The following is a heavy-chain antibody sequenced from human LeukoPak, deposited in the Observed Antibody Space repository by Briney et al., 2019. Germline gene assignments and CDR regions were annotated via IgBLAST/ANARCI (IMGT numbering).Heavy chain of an antibody. D-gene: IGHD6-19*01. V-gene: IGHV3-53*01. CDR1: GFTVSSTY. CDR2: IYNGGSS. Sequence: GGSLRLSCAASGFTVSSTYISWVRQAPGKGLEWVSIIYNGGSSYYADSVRGRFTISRDNSKNTVYLQMNSPRAEDTAMYYCAKEAVVGTFHIVDYWGQGTLVTVSS. J-gene: IGHJ4*02. CDR3: AKEAVVGTFHIVDY.